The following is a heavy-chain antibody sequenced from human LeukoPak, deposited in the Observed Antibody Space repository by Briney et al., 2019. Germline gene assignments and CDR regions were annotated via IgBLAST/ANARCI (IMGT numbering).Heavy chain of an antibody. Sequence: PSETLSFTCSVSGGSISSSGFYWVWIRQPPGKGLEWIGTVYYSGTTYYNPSLKSRVTISVDTSKNQFSLKLNSVTAADTAVYYCARQYSGSHDYWGLGTLVTVSS. V-gene: IGHV4-39*01. CDR2: VYYSGTT. CDR1: GGSISSSGFY. J-gene: IGHJ4*02. CDR3: ARQYSGSHDY. D-gene: IGHD1-26*01.